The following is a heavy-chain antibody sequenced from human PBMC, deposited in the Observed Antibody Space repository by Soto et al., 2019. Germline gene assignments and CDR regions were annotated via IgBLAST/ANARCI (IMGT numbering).Heavy chain of an antibody. CDR2: IYPGDSDT. CDR1: GYSFTIYW. D-gene: IGHD2-2*01. CDR3: ARGYCTTTICDPWFDP. J-gene: IGHJ5*02. V-gene: IGHV5-51*01. Sequence: LVASLTLSCTGFGYSFTIYWIGWVRQIPGKGLEWMGIIYPGDSDTRYSPSFQGQVTISADKSITTAYLQWSSLKASDTAMYYCARGYCTTTICDPWFDPWGQGTLVTVSS.